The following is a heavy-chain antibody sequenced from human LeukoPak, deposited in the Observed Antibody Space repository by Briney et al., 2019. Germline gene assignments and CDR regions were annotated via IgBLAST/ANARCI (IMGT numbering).Heavy chain of an antibody. J-gene: IGHJ4*02. CDR3: ARALHDGELDY. Sequence: ASVMVSCKASGYTFTSYYMHWVRQAPGQGLEWMGIINPSGGSTSYAQKFQGRVTMTRVMSTSTVYMELSSLRSEDTAVYYCARALHDGELDYWGQGTLVTVSS. CDR1: GYTFTSYY. V-gene: IGHV1-46*01. CDR2: INPSGGST.